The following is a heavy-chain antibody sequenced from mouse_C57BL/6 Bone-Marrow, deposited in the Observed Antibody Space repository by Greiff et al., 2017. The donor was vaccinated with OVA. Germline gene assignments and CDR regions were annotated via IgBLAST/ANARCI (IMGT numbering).Heavy chain of an antibody. CDR2: IWTGGGT. Sequence: VKVVESGPGLVAPSQSLSITCTVSGFSLTSYAISWVRQPPGKGLEWLGVIWTGGGTNYNSALKSRLSISKDNSKSQVFLKMNSLQTDDTARYYCATIVTSWFAYWGQGTLVTVSA. J-gene: IGHJ3*01. D-gene: IGHD2-5*01. CDR3: ATIVTSWFAY. CDR1: GFSLTSYA. V-gene: IGHV2-9-1*01.